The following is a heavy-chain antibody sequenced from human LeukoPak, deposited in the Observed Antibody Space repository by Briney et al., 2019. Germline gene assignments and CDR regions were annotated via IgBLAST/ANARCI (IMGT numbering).Heavy chain of an antibody. D-gene: IGHD5-18*01. CDR1: GFTFSSYA. J-gene: IGHJ4*02. Sequence: PGGSLRLSCAASGFTFSSYAMSWVRQAPGKGLEWVSAISGSGGSTYYADSVKGRFTISRDNSKNTLYLQMNSLRAEDTAVYYCAKVPIGRGYSYGWYFDYWGQGTLVTVSS. V-gene: IGHV3-23*01. CDR3: AKVPIGRGYSYGWYFDY. CDR2: ISGSGGST.